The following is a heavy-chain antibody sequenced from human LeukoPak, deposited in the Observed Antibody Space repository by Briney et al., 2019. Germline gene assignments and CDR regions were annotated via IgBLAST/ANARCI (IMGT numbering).Heavy chain of an antibody. J-gene: IGHJ4*02. Sequence: GGALRLSCAASGITFSRSWMSWVRQAPGKGLEGVAFIKEDGSEKYYVDSVKGRFTISRDNVENSLYLQMNSLRAEDTAVYYCARDRGGRTGLDDWGQGTLVTVSS. CDR1: GITFSRSW. CDR3: ARDRGGRTGLDD. V-gene: IGHV3-7*04. CDR2: IKEDGSEK. D-gene: IGHD2-15*01.